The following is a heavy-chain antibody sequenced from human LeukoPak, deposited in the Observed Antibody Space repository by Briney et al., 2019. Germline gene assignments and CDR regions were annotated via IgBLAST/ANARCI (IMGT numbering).Heavy chain of an antibody. CDR3: ARVHTLNCGGDCPSLDY. J-gene: IGHJ4*02. V-gene: IGHV3-74*01. Sequence: GGSLRLSCAASGFTFSSYWMHWVRQAPGKGLVWVSRINTDGSSTSYADSVKGRFTISRDNAKNSLYLQMNSLRAEDTAVYYCARVHTLNCGGDCPSLDYWGQGTLVTVSS. CDR1: GFTFSSYW. CDR2: INTDGSST. D-gene: IGHD2-21*01.